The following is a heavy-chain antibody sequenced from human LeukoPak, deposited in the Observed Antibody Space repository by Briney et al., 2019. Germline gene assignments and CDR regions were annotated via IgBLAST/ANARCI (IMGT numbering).Heavy chain of an antibody. Sequence: ASVKVSCKASGYTFTSYGISWVRQAPGQGLEWMGWISAYNGNTNYAQKLQGRVTMTTDTSTSTAYMELRSLRSDDTAVYYCARDYAKYQLLARDAFDIWGQGTMVTVSS. J-gene: IGHJ3*02. CDR1: GYTFTSYG. CDR2: ISAYNGNT. D-gene: IGHD2-2*01. V-gene: IGHV1-18*01. CDR3: ARDYAKYQLLARDAFDI.